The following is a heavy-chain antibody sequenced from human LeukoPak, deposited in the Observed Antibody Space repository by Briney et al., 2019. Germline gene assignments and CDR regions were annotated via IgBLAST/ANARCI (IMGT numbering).Heavy chain of an antibody. D-gene: IGHD1-26*01. Sequence: PGGSLRLSCAASGFTFSSYAMSWVRQAPGKGLEWVSAISGSGGSTYYADSVKGRFTIPRDNAKNSLYLQMNSLRDEDTAVYYCARGPRWELPHYFDYWGQGTLVTVSS. CDR1: GFTFSSYA. J-gene: IGHJ4*02. CDR2: ISGSGGST. V-gene: IGHV3-23*01. CDR3: ARGPRWELPHYFDY.